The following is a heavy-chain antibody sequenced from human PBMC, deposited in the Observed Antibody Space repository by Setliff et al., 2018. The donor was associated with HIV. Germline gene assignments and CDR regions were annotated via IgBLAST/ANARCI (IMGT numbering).Heavy chain of an antibody. CDR2: IHPSGST. D-gene: IGHD3-22*01. CDR1: GESFSGFY. J-gene: IGHJ4*02. Sequence: PSETLSLTCAVYGESFSGFYWNWIRQPPGKGLEWIGEIHPSGSTRYSPSLDRRVTISRDTSKRQVFLKLSSVTAADTAVYYCARDRLTYYFDYWGQGPRSPSPQ. CDR3: ARDRLTYYFDY. V-gene: IGHV4-34*01.